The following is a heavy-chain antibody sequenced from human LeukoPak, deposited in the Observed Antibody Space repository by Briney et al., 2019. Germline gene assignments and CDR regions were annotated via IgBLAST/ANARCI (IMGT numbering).Heavy chain of an antibody. CDR1: GFTFSSYG. CDR2: IRYDGSNK. Sequence: GGSLRLSCAASGFTFSSYGMHWVRQAPGKGLEWVAFIRYDGSNKYYADSVKGRFTISRDNSKNTLYLQMNSLRAEDTAVYYCARDRGYSYGWYFDYWGQGTLVTVSS. CDR3: ARDRGYSYGWYFDY. J-gene: IGHJ4*02. D-gene: IGHD5-18*01. V-gene: IGHV3-30*02.